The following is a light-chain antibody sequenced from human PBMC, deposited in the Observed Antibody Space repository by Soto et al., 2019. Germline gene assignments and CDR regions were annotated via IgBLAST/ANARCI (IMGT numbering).Light chain of an antibody. Sequence: QSVLTQPASVSGSPGQSVTISCTGPRSDIGDSNFISWYQHSPGKAPRLLIYDVNNRPSGVSKRFSGSKAGNTASLTISGLLDDDEADYFCASFRSGTTLVFGSGSKVTVL. CDR3: ASFRSGTTLV. J-gene: IGLJ1*01. V-gene: IGLV2-14*01. CDR2: DVN. CDR1: RSDIGDSNF.